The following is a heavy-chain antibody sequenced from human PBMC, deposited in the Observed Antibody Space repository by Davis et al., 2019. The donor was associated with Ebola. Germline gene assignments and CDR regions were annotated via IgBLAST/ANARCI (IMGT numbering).Heavy chain of an antibody. D-gene: IGHD1-1*01. CDR2: VYSGGTT. J-gene: IGHJ4*02. CDR1: GFSVSDNY. Sequence: GESLKISCAASGFSVSDNYMGWVRQAPGKGLEWVSFVYSGGTTYYADPVKGRFTISRDISRNTIYLQMNNVRADDTAVYYCARDLFQQTTLVTGWGQGTLVTVSS. V-gene: IGHV3-66*02. CDR3: ARDLFQQTTLVTG.